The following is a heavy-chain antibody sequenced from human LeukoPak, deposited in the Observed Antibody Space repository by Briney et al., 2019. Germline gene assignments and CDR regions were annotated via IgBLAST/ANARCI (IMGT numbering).Heavy chain of an antibody. J-gene: IGHJ3*02. CDR1: GGTFSSYT. CDR3: ARVRRLYYDILTGSEDAFDI. CDR2: IIPILGIA. Sequence: SVKVSCKASGGTFSSYTIRWVRQAPGQGLEWMVRIIPILGIANYAQKFQGRVTITADKSTSTAYMELSSLRSEDTAVYYCARVRRLYYDILTGSEDAFDIWGQGTMVTVSS. V-gene: IGHV1-69*02. D-gene: IGHD3-9*01.